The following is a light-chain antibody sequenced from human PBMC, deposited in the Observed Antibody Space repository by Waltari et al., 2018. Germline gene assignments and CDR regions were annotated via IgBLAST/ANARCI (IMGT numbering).Light chain of an antibody. Sequence: QSALTQPASVSGSPGQSITISCTGTSSDVGSYNLVSWYQQYPGKAPKLMIYEVTKRPSVVSNRFSCSKSGNTASLTISGLQAEDEADYYCSSYAGSSTLVFGGGTKLTVL. V-gene: IGLV2-23*02. CDR1: SSDVGSYNL. CDR3: SSYAGSSTLV. CDR2: EVT. J-gene: IGLJ2*01.